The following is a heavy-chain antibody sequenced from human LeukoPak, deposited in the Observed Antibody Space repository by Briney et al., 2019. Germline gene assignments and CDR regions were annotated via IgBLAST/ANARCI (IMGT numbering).Heavy chain of an antibody. CDR2: ISSSSSYI. CDR1: GFTFSSYS. CDR3: ARDWLGWLLANDAFDI. D-gene: IGHD3-22*01. V-gene: IGHV3-21*05. J-gene: IGHJ3*02. Sequence: GGSLRLSCTASGFTFSSYSMNWVRQAPGKGLEWVSYISSSSSYIYYADSVKGRFTISRDNAKNSLYLQMNSLRAGDTAVYYCARDWLGWLLANDAFDIWGQGTMVTVSS.